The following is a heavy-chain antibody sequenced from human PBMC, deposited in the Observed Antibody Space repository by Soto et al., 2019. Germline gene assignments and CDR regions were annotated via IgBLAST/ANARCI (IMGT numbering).Heavy chain of an antibody. CDR2: INAGNGNT. CDR3: ARTDVAWGPISSGSTQ. CDR1: GYTFTSYD. D-gene: IGHD3-16*01. J-gene: IGHJ4*02. V-gene: IGHV1-3*01. Sequence: ASVKVSCKASGYTFTSYDMHWVRQAPGQRLEWMGWINAGNGNTKYSQKFQGRFTISRDNAKKSLFLQMDSLRVEDTGVFYCARTDVAWGPISSGSTQWGKGTLVTVSP.